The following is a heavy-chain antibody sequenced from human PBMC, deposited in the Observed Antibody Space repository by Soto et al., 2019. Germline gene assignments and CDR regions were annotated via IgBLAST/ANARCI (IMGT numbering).Heavy chain of an antibody. V-gene: IGHV1-8*01. CDR1: GCSFTSYD. CDR2: TDPKTGNT. J-gene: IGHJ4*02. Sequence: ASVKVSCKASGCSFTSYDINWVRQATGQGLEWMGWTDPKTGNTDYGQKFQGRVTMTRNTSISTAYMELSSLTSEDTAVYYCARGRGWRDYWGQGTLVTVSS. D-gene: IGHD6-19*01. CDR3: ARGRGWRDY.